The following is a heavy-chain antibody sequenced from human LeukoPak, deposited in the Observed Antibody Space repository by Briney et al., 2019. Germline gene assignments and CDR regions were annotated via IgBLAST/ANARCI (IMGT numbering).Heavy chain of an antibody. CDR2: INHSGST. D-gene: IGHD2-15*01. V-gene: IGHV4-34*01. J-gene: IGHJ6*04. Sequence: PSETLSLTCAVYGGSFSGYYWSWIRQPPGKGLEWIGEINHSGSTNYNPSLKSRVTISVDTSKNQFSLKLSSVTAADTAVYYCARGQGRGCSGGSCHYYYYGMDVWGKGTTVTVSS. CDR3: ARGQGRGCSGGSCHYYYYGMDV. CDR1: GGSFSGYY.